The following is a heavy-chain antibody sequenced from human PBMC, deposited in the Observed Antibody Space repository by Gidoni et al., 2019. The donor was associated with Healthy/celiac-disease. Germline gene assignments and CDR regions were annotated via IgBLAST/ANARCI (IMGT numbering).Heavy chain of an antibody. CDR3: ARDRLMVRGVMNGMDV. CDR1: GFTFLRYA. V-gene: IGHV3-30*04. CDR2: ISYDGSNK. D-gene: IGHD3-10*01. J-gene: IGHJ6*02. Sequence: QVQLVESGGGVVQPGRSLRLSCAASGFTFLRYAMHWVRQAPGKGLEWVAVISYDGSNKYYADSVKGRFTISRDNSKNTLYLQMNSLRAEDTAVYYCARDRLMVRGVMNGMDVWGQGTTVTVSS.